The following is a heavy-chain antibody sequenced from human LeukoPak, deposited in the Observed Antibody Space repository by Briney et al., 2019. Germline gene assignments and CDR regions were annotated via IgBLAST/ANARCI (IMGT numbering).Heavy chain of an antibody. Sequence: GGSLRLSCAASGFTFSSYAMSWVRQAPGKGLEWVSAISGSGSSTYYADSVKGRFTISRDNSKNTLYLQMNSLRAEDTAVYYCAKQEGYCSSTSCYWGYYYYYMDVWGKGTKVTVSS. CDR1: GFTFSSYA. D-gene: IGHD2-2*01. J-gene: IGHJ6*03. CDR3: AKQEGYCSSTSCYWGYYYYYMDV. CDR2: ISGSGSST. V-gene: IGHV3-23*01.